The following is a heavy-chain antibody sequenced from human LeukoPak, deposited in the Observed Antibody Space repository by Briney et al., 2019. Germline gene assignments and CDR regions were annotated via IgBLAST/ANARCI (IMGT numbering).Heavy chain of an antibody. CDR3: ARDCNRAGDCYSDLDY. V-gene: IGHV1-69*04. CDR1: GGTFSSYA. Sequence: GASVKVSCKASGGTFSSYAISWVRQAPGQGLEWMGRIIPILGIANYAQKFQGRVTITADKSTSTAYMELSSLRSEDTAVYYCARDCNRAGDCYSDLDYWGQGTLVTVSA. J-gene: IGHJ4*02. CDR2: IIPILGIA. D-gene: IGHD2-21*02.